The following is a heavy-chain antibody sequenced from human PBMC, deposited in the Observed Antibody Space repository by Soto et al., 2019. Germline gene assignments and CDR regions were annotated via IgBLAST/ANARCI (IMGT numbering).Heavy chain of an antibody. V-gene: IGHV4-39*01. Sequence: SETLSLTCTVSGGSISSSSYYWGWIRQPPGKGLEWIGSIYYSGSTYYNPSLKSRVTISVDTSKNQFSLKLSSVTAADTAVYYCARLPNLMPSIAVAGPFDYWGQGTLVTVSS. J-gene: IGHJ4*02. CDR2: IYYSGST. CDR3: ARLPNLMPSIAVAGPFDY. D-gene: IGHD6-19*01. CDR1: GGSISSSSYY.